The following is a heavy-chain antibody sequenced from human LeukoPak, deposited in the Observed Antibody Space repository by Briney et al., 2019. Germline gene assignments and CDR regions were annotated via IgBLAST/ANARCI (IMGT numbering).Heavy chain of an antibody. CDR2: INHSGST. Sequence: PSETLSLTCTVSGGSFSGYYWSWIRQPPGKGLEWIGEINHSGSTNYNPSLKSRVTISVDTSKNQFSLKLSSVTAADTAVYYRARGRVLAYSSSWYNDYWGQGTLVTVSS. V-gene: IGHV4-34*01. D-gene: IGHD6-13*01. J-gene: IGHJ4*02. CDR3: ARGRVLAYSSSWYNDY. CDR1: GGSFSGYY.